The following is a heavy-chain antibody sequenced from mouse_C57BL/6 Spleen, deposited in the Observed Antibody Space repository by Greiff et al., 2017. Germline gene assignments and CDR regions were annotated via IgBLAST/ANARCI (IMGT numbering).Heavy chain of an antibody. CDR1: GYSFTSYY. J-gene: IGHJ2*01. Sequence: QVHVKQSGPELVKPGASVKISCKASGYSFTSYYIHWVKQRPGQGLEWIGWIYPGSGNTKYNEKFKGKATLTADTSSSTAYMQLSSLTSEDSAVYYCAREDSSGYEYWGQGTTLTVSS. V-gene: IGHV1-66*01. CDR3: AREDSSGYEY. CDR2: IYPGSGNT. D-gene: IGHD3-2*02.